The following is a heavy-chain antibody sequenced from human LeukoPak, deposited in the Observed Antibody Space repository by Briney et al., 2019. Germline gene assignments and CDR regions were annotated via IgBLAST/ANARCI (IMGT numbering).Heavy chain of an antibody. V-gene: IGHV1-2*02. CDR1: GYTFTGYY. CDR2: INPNSGGT. J-gene: IGHJ6*03. CDR3: ARAPSSPWIQLWPRHYYYMDV. D-gene: IGHD5-18*01. Sequence: ASVKVSCKASGYTFTGYYMHWVRQAPGQGLEWMGWINPNSGGTNYAQKFQGRVTMTRDTSISTAYMELSRLRSDDTAVYYCARAPSSPWIQLWPRHYYYMDVWGKGTTVTISS.